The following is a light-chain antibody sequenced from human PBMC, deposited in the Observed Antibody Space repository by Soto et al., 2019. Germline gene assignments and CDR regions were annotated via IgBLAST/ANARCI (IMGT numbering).Light chain of an antibody. CDR1: QGIKND. CDR3: QQYNSYWT. J-gene: IGKJ1*01. V-gene: IGKV1-5*01. CDR2: DAS. Sequence: DIPLTQSPSPLSASVGDRVTITCRSSQGIKNDLGWYQQKPGKAPKLLIYDASRLDSGVPSRFSGSGSGTELTLTISWRQPDDIATYSCQQYNSYWTCRQGTKVDIK.